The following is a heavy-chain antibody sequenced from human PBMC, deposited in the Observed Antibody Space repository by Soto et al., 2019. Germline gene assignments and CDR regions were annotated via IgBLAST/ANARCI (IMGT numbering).Heavy chain of an antibody. CDR1: GGSISSGGYS. V-gene: IGHV4-61*03. CDR3: ARLSPITIAGTSYYHSMDV. CDR2: IYYSGST. J-gene: IGHJ6*02. Sequence: SETLSLTCAVSGGSISSGGYSWSWIRQPPGKGLEWIGYIYYSGSTNYNPSLKSRVTISVDTSKNHFSLNLTSVTAADTAVYYCARLSPITIAGTSYYHSMDVWGQGAPVTVSS. D-gene: IGHD6-19*01.